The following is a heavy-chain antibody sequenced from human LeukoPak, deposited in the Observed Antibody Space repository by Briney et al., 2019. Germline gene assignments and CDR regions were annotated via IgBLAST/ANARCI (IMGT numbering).Heavy chain of an antibody. J-gene: IGHJ4*02. CDR3: ARKDFSSGSFNY. D-gene: IGHD3-22*01. CDR2: IGLNGYPL. V-gene: IGHV3-11*04. CDR1: RFSFNIYY. Sequence: KTGGSLRLSCAVSRFSFNIYYMSWIRQAPGKGLEWISYIGLNGYPLDYADSVKGRFTISRDNAKNSLYLDMNSLRDEDTAVYYCARKDFSSGSFNYWGQGTLVTVSS.